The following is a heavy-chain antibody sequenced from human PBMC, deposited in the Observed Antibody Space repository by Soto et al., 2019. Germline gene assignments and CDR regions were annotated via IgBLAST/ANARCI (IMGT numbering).Heavy chain of an antibody. J-gene: IGHJ3*02. V-gene: IGHV3-21*02. D-gene: IGHD3-16*02. CDR3: ARDRDGYRAFDI. Sequence: EGQLVESGGGLVKPGGSLRLSCTASGFTFRSYTMTWVRQAPGKGLEWVSSISPSTNHTFHAEALKGRFTASRDNANNSLFLQMNSLRPEDTAVYYCARDRDGYRAFDIWGQGTWVTVSS. CDR1: GFTFRSYT. CDR2: ISPSTNHT.